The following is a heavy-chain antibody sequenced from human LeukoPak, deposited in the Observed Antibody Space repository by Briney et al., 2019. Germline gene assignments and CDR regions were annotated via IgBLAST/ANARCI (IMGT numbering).Heavy chain of an antibody. CDR2: ISSSSSTI. D-gene: IGHD3-10*01. Sequence: GGSLRLSCVASGFTFSSYSMNWVRQAPGKGLEWVSYISSSSSTIYYADSVKDRFTISRDNAKNSLYLQMNSLRAEDTAVYYCVRAPRGFRGDYYYMDVWGKGTTVTVSS. CDR3: VRAPRGFRGDYYYMDV. J-gene: IGHJ6*03. CDR1: GFTFSSYS. V-gene: IGHV3-48*01.